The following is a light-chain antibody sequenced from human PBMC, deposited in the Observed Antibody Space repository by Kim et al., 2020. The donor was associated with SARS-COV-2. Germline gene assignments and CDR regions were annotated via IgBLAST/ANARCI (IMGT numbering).Light chain of an antibody. CDR2: GEN. CDR3: NSRDSSGYHLV. CDR1: SLRTYY. Sequence: WGQTVRITCQGNSLRTYYTSWYQQKPRQAPVLVMYGENNRPSGIPDRFSGSSSGNTASLTITGAQAEDEADYYCNSRDSSGYHLVFGGGTQLTVL. J-gene: IGLJ3*02. V-gene: IGLV3-19*01.